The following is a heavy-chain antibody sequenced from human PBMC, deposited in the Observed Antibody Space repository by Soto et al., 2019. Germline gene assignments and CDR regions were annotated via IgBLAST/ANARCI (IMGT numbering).Heavy chain of an antibody. J-gene: IGHJ6*02. CDR1: GGSISSGGYY. D-gene: IGHD3-3*01. CDR3: ARYHSVYYDFWSVNGVDV. V-gene: IGHV4-31*03. Sequence: SETLSLTCTVSGGSISSGGYYWSWIRQHPGKGLEWIGYIYYSGSTYYNPSLKSRVTISVDTSKNQFSLKLSSVTAADTAVYYCARYHSVYYDFWSVNGVDVWGQGTTVTVSS. CDR2: IYYSGST.